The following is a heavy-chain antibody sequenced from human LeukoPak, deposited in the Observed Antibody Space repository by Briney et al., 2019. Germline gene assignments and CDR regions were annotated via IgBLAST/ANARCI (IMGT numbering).Heavy chain of an antibody. J-gene: IGHJ4*02. CDR1: GFTFSSYG. D-gene: IGHD5-12*01. Sequence: GGSLRLSCAASGFTFSSYGFPWVRQAPGKGLEWVADIWYDGSNKYYADSVKGRFTISRDNSKNTVSLQMSSLRAEDTAVYYCVRAYSGFSSRGFDYWGQGTLVSVSP. CDR2: IWYDGSNK. V-gene: IGHV3-33*01. CDR3: VRAYSGFSSRGFDY.